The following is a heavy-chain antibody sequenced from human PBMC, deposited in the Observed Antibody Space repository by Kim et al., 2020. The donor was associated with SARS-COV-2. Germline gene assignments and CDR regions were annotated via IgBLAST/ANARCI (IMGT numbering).Heavy chain of an antibody. D-gene: IGHD3-9*01. J-gene: IGHJ3*02. Sequence: NPALTSRVTILLDTSKNQFSLKLTSVTAADTAVYYCARYLGGDGAFDIWGQGTIVTVSS. CDR3: ARYLGGDGAFDI. V-gene: IGHV4-59*01.